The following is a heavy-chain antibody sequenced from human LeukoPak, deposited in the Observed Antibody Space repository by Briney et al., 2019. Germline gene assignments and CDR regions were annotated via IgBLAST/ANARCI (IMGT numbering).Heavy chain of an antibody. D-gene: IGHD4-11*01. V-gene: IGHV3-21*01. CDR1: GFTFSSYS. J-gene: IGHJ4*02. Sequence: GGSLRLSCAASGFTFSSYSMNWVRQAPGKGLEWVSSISSSSSYIYYADSVKGRFTISRDNAKNSLYLRMNSLRAEDTAVYYCARARGYSNYFSFDYWGQGTLVTVSS. CDR2: ISSSSSYI. CDR3: ARARGYSNYFSFDY.